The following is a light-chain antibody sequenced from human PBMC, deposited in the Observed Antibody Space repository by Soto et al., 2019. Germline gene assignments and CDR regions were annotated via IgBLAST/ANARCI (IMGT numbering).Light chain of an antibody. Sequence: VFIQAAAALSLSPGERATLSCRASHTVANFLAWYQHKAGQAPRLLIYDVSNRATGIPARFSGSGSGTDFTLTISSLEPDDFAVYYCQQRGNWPPTFGGGTKVDIK. CDR2: DVS. V-gene: IGKV3-11*01. CDR1: HTVANF. J-gene: IGKJ4*01. CDR3: QQRGNWPPT.